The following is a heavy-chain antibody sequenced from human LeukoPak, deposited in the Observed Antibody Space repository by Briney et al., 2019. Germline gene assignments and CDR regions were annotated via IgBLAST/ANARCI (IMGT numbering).Heavy chain of an antibody. Sequence: GGSLRLSCAASGFTFNSYAMSWVRQAPGMGLEWVSTISDSGGTTNYADSVKGRFTISRDNRKNTLYLEMNSLRAEDTAVYFCAKRGVVIRVILVGFHKEAYYFDSWGQGALVTVSS. CDR2: ISDSGGTT. V-gene: IGHV3-23*01. CDR1: GFTFNSYA. CDR3: AKRGVVIRVILVGFHKEAYYFDS. D-gene: IGHD3-22*01. J-gene: IGHJ4*02.